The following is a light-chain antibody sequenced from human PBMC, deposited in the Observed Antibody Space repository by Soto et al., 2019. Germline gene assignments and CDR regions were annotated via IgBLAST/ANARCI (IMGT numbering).Light chain of an antibody. Sequence: QSVLTQPPSASGTPGQRVTISCSGSSSNIGSNTVNWYQQLPGTAPKLLIYSNNQRPSGVPDRFSGSKSGTSASLAISGLQSEEEADYYCAAWDDSLNGSVFGGGTKLTVL. CDR1: SSNIGSNT. CDR2: SNN. V-gene: IGLV1-44*01. J-gene: IGLJ2*01. CDR3: AAWDDSLNGSV.